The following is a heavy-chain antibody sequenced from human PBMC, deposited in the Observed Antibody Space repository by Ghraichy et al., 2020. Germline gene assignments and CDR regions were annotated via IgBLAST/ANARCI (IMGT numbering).Heavy chain of an antibody. D-gene: IGHD6-13*01. CDR3: ARDVGYSGSWSRDWFDP. CDR1: GGSISSYY. CDR2: IDYSGST. Sequence: SETLSLTCTVSGGSISSYYWSWIRQPPAKGLEWIGYIDYSGSTNYNPSLKSRVTISVDTSKNQFSLKLSSVTAADTAVYYCARDVGYSGSWSRDWFDPWGQGTLVTVSS. J-gene: IGHJ5*02. V-gene: IGHV4-59*01.